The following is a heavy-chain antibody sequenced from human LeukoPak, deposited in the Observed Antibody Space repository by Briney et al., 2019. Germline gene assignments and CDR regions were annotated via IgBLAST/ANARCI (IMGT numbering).Heavy chain of an antibody. J-gene: IGHJ6*04. CDR2: IRSDGSNE. Sequence: GGSLRLSCAASGFTFSSYGMHWVRQAPGKVLEWVAFIRSDGSNEYYADSVKGRFTISRDNSKNTLYLQMNSLRAEDTAVYYCAKVSYDSSGYYYVYEFVDVWGKGTTVTISS. CDR1: GFTFSSYG. V-gene: IGHV3-30*02. D-gene: IGHD3-22*01. CDR3: AKVSYDSSGYYYVYEFVDV.